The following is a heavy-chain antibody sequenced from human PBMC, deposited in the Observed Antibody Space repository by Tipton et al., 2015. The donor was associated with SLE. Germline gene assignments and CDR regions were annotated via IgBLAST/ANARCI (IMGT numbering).Heavy chain of an antibody. CDR2: INHSGST. V-gene: IGHV4-34*01. CDR3: AARGILHWYFDL. D-gene: IGHD3-16*01. Sequence: SLTCAVYGGSFSGYYWSWIRQPPGKGLEWIGEINHSGSTNYNPSLKSRVTISVDTSKNQFSLKLSSVTAADTAVYYCAARGILHWYFDLWGRGTLVTVSS. J-gene: IGHJ2*01. CDR1: GGSFSGYY.